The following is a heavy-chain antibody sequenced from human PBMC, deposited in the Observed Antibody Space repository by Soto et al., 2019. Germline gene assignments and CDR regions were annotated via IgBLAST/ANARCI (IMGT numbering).Heavy chain of an antibody. Sequence: GGSLRLSCAASGFTFSDYAMTWVRQAPGKGLEWVSTITGRGTNYADSVQGRFTISRDNSNNTLYLRMDSLRPEDTAVYYCAKGTEYNGNYYHFDYWGQGTLVTVSS. CDR1: GFTFSDYA. V-gene: IGHV3-23*01. J-gene: IGHJ4*02. CDR3: AKGTEYNGNYYHFDY. D-gene: IGHD1-26*01. CDR2: ITGRGT.